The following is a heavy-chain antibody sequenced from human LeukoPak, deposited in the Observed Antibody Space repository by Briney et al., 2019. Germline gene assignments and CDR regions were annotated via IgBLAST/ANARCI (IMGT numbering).Heavy chain of an antibody. J-gene: IGHJ3*02. D-gene: IGHD3-22*01. CDR3: ARPGDYYDSSGYLAFDI. CDR1: GGSISSYY. Sequence: SSETLSLTCTVSGGSISSYYWSWIRQPPGKGLEWIGYIYYSGSTNYNPSLESRVTISVDTSKNQFSLKLSSVTAADTAVYYCARPGDYYDSSGYLAFDIWGQGTMVTVSS. CDR2: IYYSGST. V-gene: IGHV4-59*08.